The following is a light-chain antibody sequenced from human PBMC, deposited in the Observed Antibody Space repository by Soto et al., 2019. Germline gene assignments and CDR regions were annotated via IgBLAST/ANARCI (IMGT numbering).Light chain of an antibody. V-gene: IGLV2-14*01. CDR3: SSYTSSSTPVV. CDR2: DVS. Sequence: QSALTQPASVSGSPGQSITISCTGTSSDVGGYNYVSWYQQHPGKAPKLMIYDVSNRPSGVSNRFSGSKSGNTASLTSPGLQAEDEADYYCSSYTSSSTPVVFGTGTKLTVL. CDR1: SSDVGGYNY. J-gene: IGLJ1*01.